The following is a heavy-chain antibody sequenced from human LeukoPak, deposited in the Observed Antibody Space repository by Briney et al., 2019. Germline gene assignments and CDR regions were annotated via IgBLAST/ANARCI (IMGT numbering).Heavy chain of an antibody. Sequence: AGGSLRLSCVGSGFTFSTYTMNWVRQPPGKGLEWVSYISSSGSIIYYADSVKGRFSISRDNARNSLYLQMNSLRAEDTAVYYCAREHSSVVNWFDPWGQGTLVTVSS. CDR3: AREHSSVVNWFDP. J-gene: IGHJ5*02. D-gene: IGHD2-15*01. CDR2: ISSSGSII. V-gene: IGHV3-48*01. CDR1: GFTFSTYT.